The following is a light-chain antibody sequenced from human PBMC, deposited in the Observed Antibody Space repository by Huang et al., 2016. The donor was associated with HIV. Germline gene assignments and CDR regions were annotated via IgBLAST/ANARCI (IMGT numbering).Light chain of an antibody. J-gene: IGKJ4*01. Sequence: EIVLTQSPATLSLSPGERATLPCGASQSVTNNYLAWYQQKPGLAPRLLIYDSSTRAPGIPDRFSGSGSGTDFTLTINRLEPEDFALYYCHQYGSSPLTFGGGTKVEIK. CDR3: HQYGSSPLT. CDR1: QSVTNNY. CDR2: DSS. V-gene: IGKV3D-20*01.